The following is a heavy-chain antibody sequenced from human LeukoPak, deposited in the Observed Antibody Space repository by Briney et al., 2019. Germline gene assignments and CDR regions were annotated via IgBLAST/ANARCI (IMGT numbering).Heavy chain of an antibody. CDR1: GLSFNSYG. D-gene: IGHD3-22*01. Sequence: GGSLRLSCAASGLSFNSYGMHWVRQAPGKGLEWVAVISFDGSNTFYADSVRGRFTISRDNSKNTVFLQMNSLRPEDTAVYYCAKELSMIVVVVKDWYFDLWGRGTLVTVSS. CDR3: AKELSMIVVVVKDWYFDL. V-gene: IGHV3-30*18. CDR2: ISFDGSNT. J-gene: IGHJ2*01.